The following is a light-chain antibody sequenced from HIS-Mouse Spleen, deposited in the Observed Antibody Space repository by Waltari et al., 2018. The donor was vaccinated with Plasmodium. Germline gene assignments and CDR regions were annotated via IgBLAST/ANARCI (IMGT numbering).Light chain of an antibody. CDR2: QDS. J-gene: IGLJ3*02. Sequence: SYELTQPPSVSVSPGQTARITCSGDALPKQYAYWYQQQPGQAPGLGIYQDSERPSGIPGRFSCSISGTIVTLTISGVQAEDEADYYCQSADSSGTPNWVFGGGTKLTVL. CDR1: ALPKQY. V-gene: IGLV3-25*03. CDR3: QSADSSGTPNWV.